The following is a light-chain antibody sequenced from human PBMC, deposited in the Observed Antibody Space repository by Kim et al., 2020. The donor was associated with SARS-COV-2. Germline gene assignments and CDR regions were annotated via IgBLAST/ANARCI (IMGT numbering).Light chain of an antibody. CDR3: AVWDDSLSAWV. Sequence: GQRVPISCSGSSSTIGRNYLYWYQQLPGTAPKLLIYRNNQRPSGVPDRFSGSKSDTSASLVISGLQSEDEADYYCAVWDDSLSAWVFGGGTQLTVL. J-gene: IGLJ3*02. CDR1: SSTIGRNY. CDR2: RNN. V-gene: IGLV1-47*01.